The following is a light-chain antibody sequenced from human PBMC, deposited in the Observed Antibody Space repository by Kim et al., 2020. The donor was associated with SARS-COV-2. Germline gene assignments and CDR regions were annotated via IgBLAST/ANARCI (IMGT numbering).Light chain of an antibody. V-gene: IGLV2-18*02. CDR2: AFR. Sequence: GQSVTISCTGSNSDLGDYNRVSWYQHSPGTAPKVIFYAFRTRPSWVPDRFSGSKSGNTAFLTISSLQAEDEADYYCSSATRTRTYVFGGGTKVTV. CDR1: NSDLGDYNR. J-gene: IGLJ3*02. CDR3: SSATRTRTYV.